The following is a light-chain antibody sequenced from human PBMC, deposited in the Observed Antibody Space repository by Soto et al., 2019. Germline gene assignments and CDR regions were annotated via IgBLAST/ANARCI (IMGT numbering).Light chain of an antibody. Sequence: EIVLTQSPGTLSLSPGERATLSCRASQSVSSSYLAWYQQKPDQTPRLLIYGASSRATGIPDRFSGSGSGTDFTLTISRLEPEDFAVYYCQQYGTSPITFGQGTRLEIK. CDR2: GAS. J-gene: IGKJ5*01. CDR1: QSVSSSY. V-gene: IGKV3-20*01. CDR3: QQYGTSPIT.